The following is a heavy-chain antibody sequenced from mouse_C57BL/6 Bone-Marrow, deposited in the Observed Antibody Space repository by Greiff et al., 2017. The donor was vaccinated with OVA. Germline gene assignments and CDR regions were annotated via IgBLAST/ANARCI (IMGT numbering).Heavy chain of an antibody. Sequence: EVQLQQSGPELVKPGASVKISCKASGYTFTDYYMNWVKQSHGKSLEWIGDINPNNGGTSYNQKFKGKATLTVDTSSSTAYMELRSLTSEHSAVYYCARGRITTGYYHAMDYWGQGTSVTVSA. CDR3: ARGRITTGYYHAMDY. CDR1: GYTFTDYY. V-gene: IGHV1-26*01. CDR2: INPNNGGT. J-gene: IGHJ4*01. D-gene: IGHD2-4*01.